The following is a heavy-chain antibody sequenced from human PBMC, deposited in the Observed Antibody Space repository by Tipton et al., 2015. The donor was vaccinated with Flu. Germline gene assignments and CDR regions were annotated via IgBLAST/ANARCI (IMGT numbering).Heavy chain of an antibody. CDR1: GFTFGDYA. Sequence: SLRLSCAASGFTFGDYAMHWVRQAPGKGLEWVSSIGWSSSSIDYADSVKGRFTISRDNAKNSLYLQMNSLRAEDTAFYYCAKDRSDSSSLDYYYSQAMDAWGQGTTVTVSS. J-gene: IGHJ6*02. CDR3: AKDRSDSSSLDYYYSQAMDA. D-gene: IGHD6-13*01. V-gene: IGHV3-9*01. CDR2: IGWSSSSI.